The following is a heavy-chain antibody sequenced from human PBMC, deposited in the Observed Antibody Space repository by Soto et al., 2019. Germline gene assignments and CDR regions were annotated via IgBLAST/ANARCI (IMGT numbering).Heavy chain of an antibody. CDR3: ARDRLPPHKGYYDSSGYYPDY. Sequence: PSETLSLTCTVSGGSISSGGYYWSWIRQHPGKGLEWIGYIYYSGSTYYNPSLKSRVTISVDTSKNQFSLKLSSVTAADTAVYYCARDRLPPHKGYYDSSGYYPDYWGQGTLVTVSS. J-gene: IGHJ4*02. CDR1: GGSISSGGYY. V-gene: IGHV4-31*03. D-gene: IGHD3-22*01. CDR2: IYYSGST.